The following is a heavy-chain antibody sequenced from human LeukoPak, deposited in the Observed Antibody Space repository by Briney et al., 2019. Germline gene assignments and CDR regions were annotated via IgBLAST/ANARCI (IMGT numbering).Heavy chain of an antibody. CDR1: GFTFRNFA. D-gene: IGHD6-19*01. CDR2: ISDGGGRT. V-gene: IGHV3-23*01. CDR3: AKGIYGSSRYPFDY. Sequence: GGSLRLSCAASGFTFRNFAMGWVRQAPGKGLEGVSVISDGGGRTYYADFVKGRFTISRDNSKNTLYLQMDSLRADDTAVFYCAKGIYGSSRYPFDYWGQGTLVTVSS. J-gene: IGHJ4*02.